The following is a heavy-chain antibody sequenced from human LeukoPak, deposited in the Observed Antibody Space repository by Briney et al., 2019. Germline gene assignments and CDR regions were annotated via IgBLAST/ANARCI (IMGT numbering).Heavy chain of an antibody. V-gene: IGHV4-30-2*01. D-gene: IGHD1-1*01. Sequence: SETLSLTCAVSGGSISSGGYSWSWIPQPPGKGLEGIGYIYHSGSTYYNPSLKSRVTISVDRSKTQFSLKLSSVTAADPAVYYCARHGPQTIYNWNDESRPIYFLAFDIWGQGTMVTVSS. CDR1: GGSISSGGYS. CDR3: ARHGPQTIYNWNDESRPIYFLAFDI. J-gene: IGHJ3*02. CDR2: IYHSGST.